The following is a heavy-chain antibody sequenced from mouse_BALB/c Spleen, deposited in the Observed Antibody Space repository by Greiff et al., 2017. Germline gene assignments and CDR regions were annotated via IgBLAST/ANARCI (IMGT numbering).Heavy chain of an antibody. CDR2: ISSGGSYT. CDR3: ARQGGSTSMRVGY. V-gene: IGHV5-6*02. D-gene: IGHD2-1*01. CDR1: GFTFSSYG. Sequence: EVKLEESGGDLVKPGGSLKLSCAASGFTFSSYGMSWVRQTPDKRLEWVATISSGGSYTYYPDSVKGRFTISRDNAKNTLYLQMSSLKSEDTAMYYCARQGGSTSMRVGYWGQGTSVTVSS. J-gene: IGHJ4*01.